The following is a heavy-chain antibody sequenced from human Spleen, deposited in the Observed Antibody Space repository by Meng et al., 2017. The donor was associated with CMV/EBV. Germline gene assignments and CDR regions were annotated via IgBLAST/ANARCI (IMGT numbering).Heavy chain of an antibody. CDR1: GFTFSASA. D-gene: IGHD1-14*01. CDR3: ARDASRRDDY. Sequence: LSCAASGFTFSASALNWVRQAPGKGLEWVASITSTSSYIYYADSVKGRFTISRDNAENSLYLQMDSLLDEDTAVYYCARDASRRDDYWGQGTLVTVSS. CDR2: ITSTSSYI. V-gene: IGHV3-21*01. J-gene: IGHJ4*02.